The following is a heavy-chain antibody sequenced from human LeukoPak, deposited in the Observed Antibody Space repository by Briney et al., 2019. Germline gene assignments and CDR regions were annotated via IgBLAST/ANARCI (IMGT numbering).Heavy chain of an antibody. Sequence: PGGSLRLSCAASGFTFSDYWMTWVRQAPQNGLEWVANIKEDGSVEHYVDSVKGRFAISRDNAKNSLYLQLNSLRAEDTAVYYCARLKKEWQRSAFYFDYWGQGTVVTVSS. J-gene: IGHJ4*02. V-gene: IGHV3-7*01. CDR1: GFTFSDYW. CDR3: ARLKKEWQRSAFYFDY. CDR2: IKEDGSVE. D-gene: IGHD5-12*01.